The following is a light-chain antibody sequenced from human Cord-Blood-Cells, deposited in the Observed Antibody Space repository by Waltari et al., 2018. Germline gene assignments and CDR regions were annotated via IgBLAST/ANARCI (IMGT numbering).Light chain of an antibody. Sequence: QSALSQPASVSGSPGQSTTISCTGTSSDVGGYNYVSWYQQHPVKAPKRIIYDVSNRPSGVSNRFSGSKSGNTASLTISGLQAEDEADYYCSSYTSSSTLVFGTGTKVTVL. J-gene: IGLJ1*01. V-gene: IGLV2-14*01. CDR3: SSYTSSSTLV. CDR1: SSDVGGYNY. CDR2: DVS.